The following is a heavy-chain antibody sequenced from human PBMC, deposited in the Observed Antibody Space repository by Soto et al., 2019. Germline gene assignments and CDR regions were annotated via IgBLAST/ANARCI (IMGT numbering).Heavy chain of an antibody. CDR2: IIPILGIA. V-gene: IGHV1-69*08. CDR3: ARDRAVVVVAATYTWFDP. D-gene: IGHD2-15*01. Sequence: QVQLVQSGAEVKKPGSSVKVSCKASGGTFSSYTISWVRQAPGQGLEWMGRIIPILGIANYAQKFQGRVTITADKSTSTAYMELSSLRSEDTAVCYCARDRAVVVVAATYTWFDPWGQGTLVTVSS. CDR1: GGTFSSYT. J-gene: IGHJ5*02.